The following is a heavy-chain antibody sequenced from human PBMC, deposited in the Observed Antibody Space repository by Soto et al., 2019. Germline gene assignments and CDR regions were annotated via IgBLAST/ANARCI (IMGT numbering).Heavy chain of an antibody. D-gene: IGHD3-10*01. CDR1: GFTFSSYA. CDR2: ISFDGINK. J-gene: IGHJ6*02. V-gene: IGHV3-30*04. Sequence: GGSLRLTCAASGFTFSSYAIHWVRQAPCKGLEWVALISFDGINKNYADSVKRRFTISRDNSKTTLYLQMNSLRAEDTAVYYWAKDDVRTPSLFGVDVGAQGTTV. CDR3: AKDDVRTPSLFGVDV.